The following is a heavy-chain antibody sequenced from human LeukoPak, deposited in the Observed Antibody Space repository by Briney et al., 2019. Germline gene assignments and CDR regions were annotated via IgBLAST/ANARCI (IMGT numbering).Heavy chain of an antibody. CDR1: GFTVYNY. J-gene: IGHJ3*02. V-gene: IGHV3-66*02. Sequence: GGSLRLSCAASGFTVYNYMTWVRQAPGKGLECVSVIYSHGATYYADSVKGRFTISRDNSKNTLYLQMNSLRAEDTAVYYCATLWFGEFHDAFDIWGQGTMVTVSS. CDR3: ATLWFGEFHDAFDI. D-gene: IGHD3-10*01. CDR2: IYSHGAT.